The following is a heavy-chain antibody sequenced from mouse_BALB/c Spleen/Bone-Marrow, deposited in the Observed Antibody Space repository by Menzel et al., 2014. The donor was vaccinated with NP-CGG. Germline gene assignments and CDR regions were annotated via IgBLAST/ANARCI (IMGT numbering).Heavy chain of an antibody. D-gene: IGHD1-1*01. CDR3: ARSGSSSGYFDY. Sequence: EVQLVESGGGLVQPGGSRKLSCAASGFTFSSFGMHWVRQAPEKGLELVAYISSGSSTIYYADTVMGRFTISRDNPKNTLFLQMTSLRSEDTAMYCCARSGSSSGYFDYWGQGTTLTGSS. CDR1: GFTFSSFG. V-gene: IGHV5-17*02. J-gene: IGHJ2*01. CDR2: ISSGSSTI.